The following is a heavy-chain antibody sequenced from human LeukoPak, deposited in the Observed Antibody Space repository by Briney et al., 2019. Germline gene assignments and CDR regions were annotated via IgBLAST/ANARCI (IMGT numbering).Heavy chain of an antibody. CDR2: IGYDGSKI. Sequence: GGSLRLSCAASGFTFSRSGMHWVRQAPGKGLEWVTFIGYDGSKIYYADSVKGRFTISRDNSKNTLYLQMNSLRAEDTAVYYCAKEGRGGFDIWGQGTMVTVSS. CDR1: GFTFSRSG. CDR3: AKEGRGGFDI. D-gene: IGHD3-16*01. J-gene: IGHJ3*02. V-gene: IGHV3-30*02.